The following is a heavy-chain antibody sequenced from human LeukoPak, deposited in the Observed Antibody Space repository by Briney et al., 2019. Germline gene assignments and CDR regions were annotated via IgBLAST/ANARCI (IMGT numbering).Heavy chain of an antibody. CDR2: MYYSGST. CDR1: GASVSSGSYH. CDR3: ARVMITTTFYFDY. Sequence: SETLSLTCTVSGASVSSGSYHWSWIRQAPGKGLEWIGYMYYSGSTNYNPTLKSRVTISVDTSKNQFSLNLSSVTAADTAVYYCARVMITTTFYFDYWGQGTLVTVSS. J-gene: IGHJ4*02. V-gene: IGHV4-61*01. D-gene: IGHD1-14*01.